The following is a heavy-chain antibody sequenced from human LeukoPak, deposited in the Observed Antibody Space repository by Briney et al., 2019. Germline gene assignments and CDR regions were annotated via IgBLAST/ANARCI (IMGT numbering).Heavy chain of an antibody. CDR1: GGSISSSSYY. CDR2: IYHSGST. J-gene: IGHJ4*02. V-gene: IGHV4-39*07. D-gene: IGHD3-10*01. CDR3: ARDGITMVRGRDTDILDADDY. Sequence: PSETLSLTCTVSGGSISSSSYYWGWIRQPPGKGLEWIGSIYHSGSTYHNPSLKSRVTISVDTSKNQFSLKLSSVTAADTAVYYCARDGITMVRGRDTDILDADDYWGQGTLVTVSS.